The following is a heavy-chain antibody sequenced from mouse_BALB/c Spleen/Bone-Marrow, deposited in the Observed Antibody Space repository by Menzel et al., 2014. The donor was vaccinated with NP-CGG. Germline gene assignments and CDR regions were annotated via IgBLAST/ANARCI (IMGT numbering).Heavy chain of an antibody. V-gene: IGHV1-4*01. J-gene: IGHJ4*01. D-gene: IGHD2-3*01. Sequence: QAQLQQSGAELARPGASVKMSCKASGYTFTGYTIHWVKQRPGQGLEWIGYINPTSGYANYNQKFKDKATLTADKSSSTAYMQLSSLTSEESAVFYRARSMIVYFAMDYWGQGTSVTVSS. CDR3: ARSMIVYFAMDY. CDR2: INPTSGYA. CDR1: GYTFTGYT.